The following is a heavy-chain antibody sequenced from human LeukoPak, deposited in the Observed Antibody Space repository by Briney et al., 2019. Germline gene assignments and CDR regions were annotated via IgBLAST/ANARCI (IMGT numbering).Heavy chain of an antibody. CDR2: ISGSGGST. J-gene: IGHJ6*03. V-gene: IGHV3-23*01. CDR1: GFTFSSYA. D-gene: IGHD3-9*01. Sequence: PEGSLRLSCAASGFTFSSYAMSWVRQAPGKGLEWVSAISGSGGSTYYADSVKGRFTISRDNSKNTLYLQMNSLRAEDTAVYYCAKENIYDILTGYNYYYYYMDVWGKGTTVTVSS. CDR3: AKENIYDILTGYNYYYYYMDV.